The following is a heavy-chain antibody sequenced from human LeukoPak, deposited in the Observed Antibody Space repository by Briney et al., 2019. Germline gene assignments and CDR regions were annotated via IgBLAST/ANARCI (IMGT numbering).Heavy chain of an antibody. V-gene: IGHV1-2*02. D-gene: IGHD2-8*01. Sequence: ASVKVSCKASGYTFTDFYIHWVRPAPGQGLEWMEWITPNSGGTNYAQKFQGRVTMTRDTSISTAYIELSRLRSDDTAVYYCARVAVLMLYGSSFYYFDYWGQGALVTVSS. CDR2: ITPNSGGT. CDR1: GYTFTDFY. CDR3: ARVAVLMLYGSSFYYFDY. J-gene: IGHJ4*02.